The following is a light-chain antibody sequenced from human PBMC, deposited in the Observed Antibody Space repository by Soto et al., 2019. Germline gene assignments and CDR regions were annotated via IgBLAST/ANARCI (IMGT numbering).Light chain of an antibody. CDR2: GAS. V-gene: IGKV3-11*01. CDR3: QQSSNWPPEIT. CDR1: QSVSSN. Sequence: ILMTQSPATLSVSPWEIATLSCRAIQSVSSNVAWYQQKPGQAPRLLIYGASNRATGIPARFSGSGSGTDFTLTISSLEPEDFAVYYCQQSSNWPPEITFGQGTRLEIK. J-gene: IGKJ5*01.